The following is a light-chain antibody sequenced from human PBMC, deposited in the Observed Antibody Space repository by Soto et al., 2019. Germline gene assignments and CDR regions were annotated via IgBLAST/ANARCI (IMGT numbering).Light chain of an antibody. Sequence: AIQMTQSPSSVSASVGDTVTITCRASQDIGSDLGWYQQRPGRAPQSLIFIASGFQSWVPSRFRGSGSGSEFTLTISSLQPEDSASYFCLQDHTYPWTFGQGTKVEIK. CDR2: IAS. J-gene: IGKJ1*01. V-gene: IGKV1-6*01. CDR3: LQDHTYPWT. CDR1: QDIGSD.